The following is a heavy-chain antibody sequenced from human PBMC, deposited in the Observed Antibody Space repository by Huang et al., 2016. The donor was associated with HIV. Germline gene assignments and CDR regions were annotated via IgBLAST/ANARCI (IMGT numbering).Heavy chain of an antibody. Sequence: QVHLQQWGAGLLRPSETLSLTCAVYGGAFSDSYRSWIGEISQSGSVKYNPSLKGRITRSRDTSKRQFYLKLISVTAADAAVYYCARARDYYGTSPDYWGQGTLVTVSS. CDR2: ISQSGSV. CDR3: ARARDYYGTSPDY. CDR1: GGAFSDSY. D-gene: IGHD3-10*01. J-gene: IGHJ4*02. V-gene: IGHV4-34*02.